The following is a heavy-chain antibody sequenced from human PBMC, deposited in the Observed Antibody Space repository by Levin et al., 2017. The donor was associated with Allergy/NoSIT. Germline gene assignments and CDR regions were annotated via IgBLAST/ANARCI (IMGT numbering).Heavy chain of an antibody. CDR2: ISYDGSNK. D-gene: IGHD6-13*01. CDR1: GFTFSNYG. J-gene: IGHJ4*02. CDR3: AKDLFATVSSWYISGS. Sequence: LSLTCAASGFTFSNYGIHWVRQAPSKGLEWVAIISYDGSNKYYVDSVKGRFTVSRDNSKNTVFLQMNSLRADDTAVYFCAKDLFATVSSWYISGSWGQGTLVTVSS. V-gene: IGHV3-30*18.